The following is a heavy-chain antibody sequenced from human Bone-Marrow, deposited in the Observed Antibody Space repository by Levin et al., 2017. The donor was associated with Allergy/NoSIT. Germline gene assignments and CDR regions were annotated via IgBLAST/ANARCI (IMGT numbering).Heavy chain of an antibody. CDR3: ARHVGYSFGV. V-gene: IGHV4-59*08. CDR2: IYYSGGT. CDR1: GGSITGYH. J-gene: IGHJ6*02. Sequence: SETLSLTCIISGGSITGYHWSWIRQPPGKGLEWIGYIYYSGGTIYNPSLKSRVSISGDMSKNQFSLKLSSVTAADTAVYYCARHVGYSFGVWGQGTTVTVSS. D-gene: IGHD5-18*01.